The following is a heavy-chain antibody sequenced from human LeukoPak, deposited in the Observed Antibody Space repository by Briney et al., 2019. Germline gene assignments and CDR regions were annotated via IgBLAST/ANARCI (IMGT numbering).Heavy chain of an antibody. CDR2: INTNTWNP. V-gene: IGHV7-4-1*02. CDR3: ARGPSGRYYYDSSGYYLR. Sequence: ASVKVSCKASGYTFTSYAMNWVRQAPGQGLEGMVWINTNTWNPTYAQGFTGRLVFSLDTSVSTAYLHTSSLKAEDTAVHYWARGPSGRYYYDSSGYYLRWGQGTLVTVSS. CDR1: GYTFTSYA. J-gene: IGHJ4*02. D-gene: IGHD3-22*01.